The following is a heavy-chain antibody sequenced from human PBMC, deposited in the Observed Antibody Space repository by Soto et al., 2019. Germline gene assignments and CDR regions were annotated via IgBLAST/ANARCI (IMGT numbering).Heavy chain of an antibody. CDR1: GFTFSNYW. CDR2: IKQDGSAR. D-gene: IGHD2-15*01. V-gene: IGHV3-7*05. Sequence: EVQLVESGGGLVQPGGSLRLSCAGSGFTFSNYWMSWVRQTPGKGLEWVANIKQDGSARYHVDSVKGLFTISRDNAKNSLYMQMSSVRAEDTAVYFCATDSGYCRGPDCKPHVFDIVGQGTMVTASS. J-gene: IGHJ3*02. CDR3: ATDSGYCRGPDCKPHVFDI.